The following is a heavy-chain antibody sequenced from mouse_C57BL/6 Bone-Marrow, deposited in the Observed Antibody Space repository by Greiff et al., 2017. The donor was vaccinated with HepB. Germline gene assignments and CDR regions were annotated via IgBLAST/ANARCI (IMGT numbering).Heavy chain of an antibody. V-gene: IGHV1-82*01. CDR3: ARDEEVGGFAY. D-gene: IGHD1-1*02. CDR2: IYPGDGDT. CDR1: GYAFSSSW. Sequence: VQGVESGPELVKPGASVKISCKASGYAFSSSWMNWVKQRPGKGLEWIGRIYPGDGDTNYNGKFKGKATLTADKSSSTAYMQLSSLTSEDSAVYFCARDEEVGGFAYWGQGTLVTVSA. J-gene: IGHJ3*01.